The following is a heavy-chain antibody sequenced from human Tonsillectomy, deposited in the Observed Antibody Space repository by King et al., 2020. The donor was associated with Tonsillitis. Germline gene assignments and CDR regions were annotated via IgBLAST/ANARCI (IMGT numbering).Heavy chain of an antibody. J-gene: IGHJ4*02. Sequence: QLQESGPGLVKPSETLSLTCTCSGGSSSSYYWSWILQPPGKGLEWIVYIYYSASTNYNPSRKRRITISVDTSKKQFSLQLCSVTAADTAVYYCARDQNYYDSSGYYRGGFDYWGQGTLVTVSS. CDR2: IYYSAST. CDR1: GGSSSSYY. D-gene: IGHD3-22*01. CDR3: ARDQNYYDSSGYYRGGFDY. V-gene: IGHV4-59*01.